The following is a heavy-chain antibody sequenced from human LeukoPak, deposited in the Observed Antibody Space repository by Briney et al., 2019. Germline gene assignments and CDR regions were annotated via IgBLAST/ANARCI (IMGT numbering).Heavy chain of an antibody. D-gene: IGHD3/OR15-3a*01. Sequence: ASVKVSCKASGYTFTSYYMHWVRQAPGQGLEWMGIINPSGGSTSYAQKFQGRVTMTRDMSTSTVYMELSSLRSEDTAVYYCARVMSISSSKFGPVGFDYWGQGTLVTVSS. V-gene: IGHV1-46*01. J-gene: IGHJ4*02. CDR1: GYTFTSYY. CDR3: ARVMSISSSKFGPVGFDY. CDR2: INPSGGST.